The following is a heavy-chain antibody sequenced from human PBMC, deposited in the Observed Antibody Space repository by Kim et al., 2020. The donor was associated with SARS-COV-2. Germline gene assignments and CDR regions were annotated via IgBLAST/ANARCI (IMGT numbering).Heavy chain of an antibody. V-gene: IGHV3-30*18. J-gene: IGHJ6*02. Sequence: GGSLRLSCAASGFTFSSYGMHWVRQAPGKGLEWVAVISYDGSNKYYADSVKGRFTISRDNSKNTLYLQMNSLRAEDTTVYYCAKDDPGCSSTSCYGYYYYGMDVWGQGTTVTVSS. CDR2: ISYDGSNK. D-gene: IGHD2-2*01. CDR3: AKDDPGCSSTSCYGYYYYGMDV. CDR1: GFTFSSYG.